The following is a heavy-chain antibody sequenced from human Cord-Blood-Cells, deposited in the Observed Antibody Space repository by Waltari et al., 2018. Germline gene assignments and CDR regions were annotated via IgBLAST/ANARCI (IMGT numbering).Heavy chain of an antibody. J-gene: IGHJ4*02. CDR3: AKEWGKNELAFDY. CDR1: GFTLRSHG. Sequence: QVQLVESGGGVVQPGGSLRLSWAASGFTLRSHGITWGRQAPGKGLEWVAFIRYDGSNKYYADSVKGRFTISRDNSKNTLYLQMNSLRAEDTAVYYCAKEWGKNELAFDYWGQGTLVTVSS. CDR2: IRYDGSNK. V-gene: IGHV3-30*02. D-gene: IGHD6-6*01.